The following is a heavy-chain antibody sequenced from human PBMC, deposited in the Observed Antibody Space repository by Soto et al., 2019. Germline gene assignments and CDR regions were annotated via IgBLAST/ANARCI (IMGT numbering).Heavy chain of an antibody. D-gene: IGHD2-2*01. CDR3: PTRGAPVFGI. CDR2: FYYSGST. CDR1: GGSSVDFC. J-gene: IGHJ3*02. Sequence: LETLSDRYTVAGGSSVDFCGRCIRQPPGKGLEWIGYFYYSGSTNYNPSLKSRVTITVDMSKNQFSLKLSSVTAVDTAVKCRPTRGAPVFGICGQRTIGTLSS. V-gene: IGHV4-59*01.